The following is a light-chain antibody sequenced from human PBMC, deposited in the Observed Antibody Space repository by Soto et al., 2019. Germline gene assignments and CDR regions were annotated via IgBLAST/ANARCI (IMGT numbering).Light chain of an antibody. CDR3: QQYGGSPRIT. V-gene: IGKV1-39*01. CDR2: DAS. Sequence: DIQMTQSPSSLSASVGDRVTITCRVSQSISGYLNWYQQKPGRAPKLLMYDASSLQSGVPSRFSGSGSGTDFTLIINRLEPEDVAIYYCQQYGGSPRITFGQGTRMEIK. CDR1: QSISGY. J-gene: IGKJ5*01.